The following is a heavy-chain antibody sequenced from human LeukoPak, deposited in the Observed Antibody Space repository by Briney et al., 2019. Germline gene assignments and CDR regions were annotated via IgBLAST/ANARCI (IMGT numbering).Heavy chain of an antibody. CDR2: SGTGKMT. V-gene: IGHV3-23*01. J-gene: IGHJ4*02. Sequence: GGTLRLSCAASGFTFGNYGMSWVRQAPGKGLEWVSSSGTGKMTYYADSVKGRFTISRGKSKSTVYLQMNSLRAEDTAVYYCTRENYYDSSFDKWGQGTLVTVSS. D-gene: IGHD3-22*01. CDR3: TRENYYDSSFDK. CDR1: GFTFGNYG.